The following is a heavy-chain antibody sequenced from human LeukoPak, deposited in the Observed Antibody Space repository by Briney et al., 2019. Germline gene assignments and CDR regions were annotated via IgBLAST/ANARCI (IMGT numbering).Heavy chain of an antibody. CDR3: ARGGSSWYYFDY. D-gene: IGHD6-13*01. V-gene: IGHV3-21*01. CDR2: ISSSSSYI. Sequence: GGSLRLSCAASGFTFSSYSMNWVRQAPGKGLEWVSSISSSSSYIYYADSVKGRFTISRDNAKNSLYLQMNSLRAEDTAVYYCARGGSSWYYFDYWGRGTLVTVSS. J-gene: IGHJ4*02. CDR1: GFTFSSYS.